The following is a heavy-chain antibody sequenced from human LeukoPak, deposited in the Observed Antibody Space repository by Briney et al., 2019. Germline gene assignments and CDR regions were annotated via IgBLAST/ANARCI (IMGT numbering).Heavy chain of an antibody. CDR2: IYYSGTT. D-gene: IGHD1-1*01. V-gene: IGHV4-39*01. Sequence: PSETLSLTCTVSGGSIINRSYYWDWIRQPPGKGLEWIGSIYYSGTTYYNPSLKSRVTISVDVSKNQFSLKLSSVTAADTAVYYCVARNGDYSYMDVWGKGTTVTVSS. CDR3: VARNGDYSYMDV. J-gene: IGHJ6*03. CDR1: GGSIINRSYY.